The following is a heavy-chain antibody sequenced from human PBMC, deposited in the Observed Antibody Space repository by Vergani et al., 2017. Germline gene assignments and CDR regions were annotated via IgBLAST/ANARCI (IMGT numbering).Heavy chain of an antibody. V-gene: IGHV3-30*02. J-gene: IGHJ6*03. CDR3: VREGSYCGSTTCRNPSYVYYYHMDV. D-gene: IGHD2-21*01. Sequence: QVQLVESGGGVVQPGGSLRLSCGASGFTFSNYGMHWVRQAPGKGLEWVTFIRYDGSNTYYADSVKGRFTISRDNSKNTLDLLMSSLRAEDTAIYYCVREGSYCGSTTCRNPSYVYYYHMDVWGEGTTVTVSS. CDR2: IRYDGSNT. CDR1: GFTFSNYG.